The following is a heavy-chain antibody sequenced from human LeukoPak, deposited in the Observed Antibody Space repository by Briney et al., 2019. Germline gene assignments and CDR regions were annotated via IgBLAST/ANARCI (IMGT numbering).Heavy chain of an antibody. D-gene: IGHD1-14*01. Sequence: PGGSLRLSCAASGFTFSSYGMHWVRQASGKGLEWVAFIRYDGSNKYYADSVKGRFTISRDNSKNTLYLQMNSLRAEDTAVYYCAHLPPPYHRDAFDIWGQGTMVTVSS. J-gene: IGHJ3*02. CDR3: AHLPPPYHRDAFDI. CDR1: GFTFSSYG. V-gene: IGHV3-30*02. CDR2: IRYDGSNK.